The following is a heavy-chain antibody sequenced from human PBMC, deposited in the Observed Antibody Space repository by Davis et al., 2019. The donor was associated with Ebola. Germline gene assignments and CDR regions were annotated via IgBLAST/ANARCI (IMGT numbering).Heavy chain of an antibody. CDR2: ISSSRSYT. V-gene: IGHV3-11*06. D-gene: IGHD5-12*01. Sequence: GGSLRLSCAASGFTFSDYYMTWIRQAPGKGLEWVSDISSSRSYTNYADSVKGRFTISRDNAKNSLYLQMNSLRAEDTAVYYCARWEWLRRAFDIWGQGTMVTVSS. CDR1: GFTFSDYY. CDR3: ARWEWLRRAFDI. J-gene: IGHJ3*02.